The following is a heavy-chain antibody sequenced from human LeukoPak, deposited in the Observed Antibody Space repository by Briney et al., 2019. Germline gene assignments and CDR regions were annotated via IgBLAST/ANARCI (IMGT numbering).Heavy chain of an antibody. J-gene: IGHJ6*03. Sequence: SETLSLICTVSGGSISSYYWSWIRQPPGKGLEWIGYIYYSGSTNYNPSLKSRVTISVDTSQNQFSLKLTSVTTADTAVYYCARGDYYYYYYMDDWGKGTTVTVSS. CDR1: GGSISSYY. V-gene: IGHV4-59*01. CDR3: ARGDYYYYYYMDD. CDR2: IYYSGST.